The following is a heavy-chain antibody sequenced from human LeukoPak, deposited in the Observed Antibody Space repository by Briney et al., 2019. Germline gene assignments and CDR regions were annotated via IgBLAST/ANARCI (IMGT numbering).Heavy chain of an antibody. CDR1: GYTFTGYD. V-gene: IGHV1-2*02. Sequence: ASVKVSCKASGYTFTGYDMHWVRQAPGQGLEWMGWINPNSGGTKYAQTFQGRVTMTRDTSISTAYMELSRLRSDDTAVYYCARDHRHCSGGSCYSESHFDYWGQGTLVAVSS. CDR2: INPNSGGT. D-gene: IGHD2-15*01. J-gene: IGHJ4*02. CDR3: ARDHRHCSGGSCYSESHFDY.